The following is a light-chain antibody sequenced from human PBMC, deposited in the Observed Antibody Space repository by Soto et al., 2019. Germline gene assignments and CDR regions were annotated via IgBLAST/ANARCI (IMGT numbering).Light chain of an antibody. J-gene: IGKJ1*01. CDR3: HQYGISPPT. Sequence: EVVLTQSPGTLSLSPGERATLSCRASQSVSGSDLAWYQQKPGQAPRLLISGVSNRATGTPDRFSGSGSGTDFTLTISSLEHEDFAVFYFHQYGISPPTFGPGTKVEI. CDR1: QSVSGSD. V-gene: IGKV3-20*01. CDR2: GVS.